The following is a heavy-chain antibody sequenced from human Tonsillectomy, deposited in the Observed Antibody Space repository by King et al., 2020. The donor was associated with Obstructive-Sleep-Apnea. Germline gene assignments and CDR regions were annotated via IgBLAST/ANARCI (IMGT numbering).Heavy chain of an antibody. CDR1: GGIFTSYT. CDR2: IIPILGKT. J-gene: IGHJ4*02. Sequence: QLVQSGAEVKKPGSSVKVSCQASGGIFTSYTISWVRQAPGQWPEWMGGIIPILGKTNYAQKFQGRVTITAHKSTSTIYMELSSLRSEDTAVYYCARDRGPKYSSSWYFDYWGQGTLVTVSS. D-gene: IGHD6-13*01. CDR3: ARDRGPKYSSSWYFDY. V-gene: IGHV1-69*10.